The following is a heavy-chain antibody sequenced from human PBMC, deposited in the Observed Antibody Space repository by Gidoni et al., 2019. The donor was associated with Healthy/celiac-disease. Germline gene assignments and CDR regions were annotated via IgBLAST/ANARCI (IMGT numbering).Heavy chain of an antibody. CDR2: IIPIFGTA. J-gene: IGHJ5*02. CDR1: GATFSSYA. CDR3: ASRIAARQDLNWFDP. D-gene: IGHD6-6*01. V-gene: IGHV1-69*01. Sequence: QVQLVQSGAEVKKPGSSVKVSCKASGATFSSYAISWVRQAPGQGLEWMGGIIPIFGTANYAQKFQGRVTITADESTSTAYMELSSLRSEDTAVYYCASRIAARQDLNWFDPWGQGTLVTVSS.